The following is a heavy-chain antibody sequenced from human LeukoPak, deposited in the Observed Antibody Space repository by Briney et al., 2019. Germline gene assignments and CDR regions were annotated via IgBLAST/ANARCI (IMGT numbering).Heavy chain of an antibody. V-gene: IGHV3-23*01. CDR3: AKDRRYYGSGSPEGFDL. CDR2: IGGSGDST. Sequence: GGSLRLSCAASGFTFSSYWMHWVRQAPGKGLEWVSGIGGSGDSTYYADSVKGHFTISRDKSKNTLYLQMSSLRVEDTAVYYCAKDRRYYGSGSPEGFDLWGQGTMVTVSS. D-gene: IGHD3-10*01. CDR1: GFTFSSYW. J-gene: IGHJ3*01.